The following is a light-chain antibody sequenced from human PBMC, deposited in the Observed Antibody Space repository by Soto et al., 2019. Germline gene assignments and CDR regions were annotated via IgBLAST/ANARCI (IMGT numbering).Light chain of an antibody. CDR3: QQYVGSAGIT. J-gene: IGKJ5*01. V-gene: IGKV3-20*01. CDR1: QSVSSN. Sequence: ERVMTQSPATLSVSAGERATLSFRASQSVSSNLAWYQQKPGQAPKLVIQGASSRAAGIPDRFNGTGSGTDFTLTISRLEPEDFAVYYCQQYVGSAGITFGQGTRLEIK. CDR2: GAS.